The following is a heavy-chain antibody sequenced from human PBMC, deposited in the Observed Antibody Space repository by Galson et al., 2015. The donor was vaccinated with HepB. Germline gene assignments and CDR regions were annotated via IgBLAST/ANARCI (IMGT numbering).Heavy chain of an antibody. Sequence: SLRLSCAASGFTFSNYRMHWVRQAPGKGLVWVSRIRSGGSTTTYADSVKGRFTISRDDTTNTLYLQMNSLRAEDTAVYYCARENSGWYQDYWGRGTLVTVSS. CDR1: GFTFSNYR. J-gene: IGHJ4*02. CDR3: ARENSGWYQDY. D-gene: IGHD6-19*01. CDR2: IRSGGSTT. V-gene: IGHV3-74*01.